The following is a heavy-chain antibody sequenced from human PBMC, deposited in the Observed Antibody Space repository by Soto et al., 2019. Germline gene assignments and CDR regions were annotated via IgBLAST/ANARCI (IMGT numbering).Heavy chain of an antibody. J-gene: IGHJ4*02. V-gene: IGHV1-18*01. D-gene: IGHD2-15*01. CDR3: TRGYCSSGICPIDY. CDR2: INPYDGNT. Sequence: ASVKVSCKTSGYIFTTNGISWVRQAPGQGLEWMGWINPYDGNTVYAQKFQGRGTMTIDTSTSTAYMELGRLTSDDTAVYYCTRGYCSSGICPIDYWGQGTLVTVSS. CDR1: GYIFTTNG.